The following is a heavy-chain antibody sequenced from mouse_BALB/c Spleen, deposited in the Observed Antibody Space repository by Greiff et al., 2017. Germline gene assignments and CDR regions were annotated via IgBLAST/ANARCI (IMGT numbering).Heavy chain of an antibody. Sequence: VQLKESGPGLVKPSQSLSLTCTVTGYSITSDYAWNWIRQFPGNKLEWMGYISYSGSTSYNPSLKSRISITRDTSKNQFFLQLNSVTTEDTATYYCAREYYGNPYYAMDYWGQGTSVTVSS. CDR3: AREYYGNPYYAMDY. CDR1: GYSITSDYA. D-gene: IGHD2-1*01. J-gene: IGHJ4*01. V-gene: IGHV3-2*02. CDR2: ISYSGST.